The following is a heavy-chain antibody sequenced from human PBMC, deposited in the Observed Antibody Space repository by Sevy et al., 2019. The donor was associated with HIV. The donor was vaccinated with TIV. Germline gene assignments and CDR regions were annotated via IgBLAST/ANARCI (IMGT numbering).Heavy chain of an antibody. V-gene: IGHV1-58*01. CDR2: IVVGSGNT. CDR1: GFTFTTSA. Sequence: ASVKVSCKASGFTFTTSAVQWVRQARGQRLEWIGWIVVGSGNTNYAQKFQERVTITTDMSTSTAYMELSSLRSEDSAVFYCAADRGEDNIGQGDAFDIWGQGTMVTVSS. CDR3: AADRGEDNIGQGDAFDI. J-gene: IGHJ3*02. D-gene: IGHD2-15*01.